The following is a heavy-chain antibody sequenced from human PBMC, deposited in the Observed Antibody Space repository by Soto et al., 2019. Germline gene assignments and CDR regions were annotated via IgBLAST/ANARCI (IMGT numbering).Heavy chain of an antibody. V-gene: IGHV1-69*13. Sequence: SVKVSFKASGGPFSSYAISLVRQAPGQGLEWMGGIIPIFGTANYAQKFHGRVTITADESTSTAYMELSSLRSEDTAVYYCARDGYKRITPAFDIWGQGTMVTVSS. D-gene: IGHD5-12*01. J-gene: IGHJ3*02. CDR2: IIPIFGTA. CDR3: ARDGYKRITPAFDI. CDR1: GGPFSSYA.